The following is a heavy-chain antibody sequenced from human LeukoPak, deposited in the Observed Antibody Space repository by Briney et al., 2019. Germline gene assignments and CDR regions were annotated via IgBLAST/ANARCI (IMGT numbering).Heavy chain of an antibody. J-gene: IGHJ5*02. CDR1: GGSISSYY. CDR2: IYYSGST. Sequence: PSETLSLTCTVPGGSISSYYWSWIRQPPGKGLEWIGYIYYSGSTNYNPSLKSRVTISVDTSKNQFSLKLSSVTAADTAVYYCARDGAENWFDPWGQGTLVTVSS. V-gene: IGHV4-59*01. D-gene: IGHD3-10*01. CDR3: ARDGAENWFDP.